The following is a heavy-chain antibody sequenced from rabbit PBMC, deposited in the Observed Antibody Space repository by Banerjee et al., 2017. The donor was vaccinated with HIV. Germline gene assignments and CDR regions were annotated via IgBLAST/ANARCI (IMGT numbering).Heavy chain of an antibody. Sequence: QSLEESGGDLVKPGASLTLTCTASGFSFSYSDYMCWVRQAPGKGLEWISCIAGSSSGFSYSATWAKGRFTCSKTSSTTVTLRMTSLTAADRAAYFCARDLVGVIGWNFYLWGQGTLVTVS. D-gene: IGHD1-1*01. CDR1: GFSFSYSDY. V-gene: IGHV1S40*01. CDR3: ARDLVGVIGWNFYL. CDR2: IAGSSSGFS. J-gene: IGHJ6*01.